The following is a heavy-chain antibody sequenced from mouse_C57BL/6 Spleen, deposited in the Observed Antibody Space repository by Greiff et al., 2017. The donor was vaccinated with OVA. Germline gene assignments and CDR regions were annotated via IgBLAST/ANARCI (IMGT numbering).Heavy chain of an antibody. CDR3: ARRLYDGYYVWYFDV. CDR2: INPNNGGT. D-gene: IGHD2-3*01. V-gene: IGHV1-26*01. Sequence: EVQLQQSGPELVKPGASVKISCKASGYTFTDYYMNWVKQSHGKSLEWIGDINPNNGGTSYNQKFKGKATLTVDKSSSTAYMELRSLTSEDSAVYYCARRLYDGYYVWYFDVWGTGTTVTVSS. J-gene: IGHJ1*03. CDR1: GYTFTDYY.